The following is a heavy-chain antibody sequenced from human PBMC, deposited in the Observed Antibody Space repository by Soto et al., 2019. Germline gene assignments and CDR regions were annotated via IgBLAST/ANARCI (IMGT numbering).Heavy chain of an antibody. CDR1: GYSFTDYH. V-gene: IGHV1-2*04. CDR2: INPKSGGT. D-gene: IGHD2-8*01. J-gene: IGHJ6*02. CDR3: ARGHSTDCSNGVCSFFYNHEMDV. Sequence: SVKVSGKASGYSFTDYHIHCVLQSPLQWLDWLGRINPKSGGTSTAQKFQGWVTMTRDRSISTVYMELTRLRSDDTAVYFCARGHSTDCSNGVCSFFYNHEMDVWGQGTTVTVSS.